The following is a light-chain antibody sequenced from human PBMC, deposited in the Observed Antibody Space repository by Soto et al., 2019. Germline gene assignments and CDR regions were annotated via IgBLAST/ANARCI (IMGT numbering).Light chain of an antibody. J-gene: IGLJ1*01. V-gene: IGLV2-23*03. CDR1: SSDVGSYNL. CDR3: CSYAGSSTFV. CDR2: EGS. Sequence: QSVLTQPASVSGSPGQSITISCTGTSSDVGSYNLVSWYQQHPGKAPKLMIYEGSKRPSGVSNRFSGSKSGNTASLTISGLQVEDEADYYCCSYAGSSTFVLGTGTKVTVL.